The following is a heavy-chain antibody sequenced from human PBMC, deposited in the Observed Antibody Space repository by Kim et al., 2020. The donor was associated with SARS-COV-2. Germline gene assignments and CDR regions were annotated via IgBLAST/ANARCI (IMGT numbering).Heavy chain of an antibody. Sequence: GGSLRLSCAASGFTFSSYAMSWVRQAPGKGLEWVSAISGSGGGTYYADSVKGRFTISRDNSKNTLYLQMNSLRAEDTAVYYCANPGGSSYYYDSSGYGRDAFDIWGQGTMVTVSS. CDR2: ISGSGGGT. J-gene: IGHJ3*02. D-gene: IGHD3-22*01. CDR1: GFTFSSYA. V-gene: IGHV3-23*01. CDR3: ANPGGSSYYYDSSGYGRDAFDI.